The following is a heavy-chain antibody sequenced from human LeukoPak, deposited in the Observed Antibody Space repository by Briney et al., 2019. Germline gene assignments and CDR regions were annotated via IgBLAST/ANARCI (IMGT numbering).Heavy chain of an antibody. CDR3: ARGRNAFDI. J-gene: IGHJ3*02. CDR1: GFTFGSYW. Sequence: GGSLRLSCAASGFTFGSYWMSWVRQAPGKGLEWVANIKQDGSEKYYVDSVKGRFTISRDNAKNSLYLHMSSLRAEDTAVYYCARGRNAFDIWGLGTVVTVSS. CDR2: IKQDGSEK. V-gene: IGHV3-7*04.